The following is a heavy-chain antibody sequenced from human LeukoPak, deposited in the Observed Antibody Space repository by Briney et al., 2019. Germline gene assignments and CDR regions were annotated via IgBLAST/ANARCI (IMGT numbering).Heavy chain of an antibody. J-gene: IGHJ4*02. D-gene: IGHD3-10*01. CDR3: ARTHGSGSYII. CDR1: GGSLSSYY. Sequence: SETLSLTCTVSGGSLSSYYWSWIRQPPGEGLEWIGYIYYSGSTNYNPSLKSRVTISVDTSKDQVSLKLSSVTAADTAVYYCARTHGSGSYIIWGQGTLVSVSS. CDR2: IYYSGST. V-gene: IGHV4-59*01.